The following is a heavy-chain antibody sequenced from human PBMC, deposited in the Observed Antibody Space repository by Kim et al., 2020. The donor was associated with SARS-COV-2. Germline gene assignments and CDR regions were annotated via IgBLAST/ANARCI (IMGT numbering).Heavy chain of an antibody. CDR1: GFTFTGKA. V-gene: IGHV3-23*01. Sequence: GGSLRLSCTTSGFTFTGKALSWFPQARGKGLEGVSGIEGSVGTTYYVDSVKGRFTISRDNSKNTLDLQMNSLRADDTAVYYCMKGGWGWIWDHWGQGTRVTVSS. CDR3: MKGGWGWIWDH. D-gene: IGHD2-2*03. CDR2: IEGSVGTT. J-gene: IGHJ4*02.